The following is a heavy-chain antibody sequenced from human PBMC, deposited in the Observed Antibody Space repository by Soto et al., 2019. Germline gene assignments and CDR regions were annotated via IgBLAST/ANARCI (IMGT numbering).Heavy chain of an antibody. J-gene: IGHJ6*04. CDR1: GFTFSSYG. CDR3: ARGLYSNYTPYYYYGMDV. CDR2: IWYDGSNK. V-gene: IGHV3-33*01. Sequence: PGGSLRLSCAASGFTFSSYGMHWVRPAPGKGLEWVAVIWYDGSNKYYADSVKGRFTISRDNSKNTLYLQMNSLRAEDTAVYYCARGLYSNYTPYYYYGMDVWGKGTTVTVSS. D-gene: IGHD4-4*01.